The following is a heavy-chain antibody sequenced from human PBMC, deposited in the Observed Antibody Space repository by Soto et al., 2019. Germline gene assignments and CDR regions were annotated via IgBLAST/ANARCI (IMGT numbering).Heavy chain of an antibody. CDR2: ISSSSSTI. CDR3: ARVRQIYYYYDMDV. Sequence: EVQLVESGGNLVQPGGSLRLSCAASGFTFSSYSMNWVHQAPGEGLEWVSYISSSSSTIFYADSVKGRFTISRDNAKTSLYLQMNSLRAEDTAVYYCARVRQIYYYYDMDVWGQGTTVTVSS. J-gene: IGHJ6*02. CDR1: GFTFSSYS. V-gene: IGHV3-48*01.